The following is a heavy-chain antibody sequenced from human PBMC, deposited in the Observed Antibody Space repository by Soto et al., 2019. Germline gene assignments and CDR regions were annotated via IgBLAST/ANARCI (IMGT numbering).Heavy chain of an antibody. CDR1: GFTFSSYA. CDR2: VSYDGSNT. V-gene: IGHV3-30-3*01. CDR3: ARNQSDIVVVPALSTSGDYGMDV. Sequence: GGSLRLSCAASGFTFSSYAMHWVRQAPGKGLEWVAVVSYDGSNTYYADSVKGRFTISRDNSKNTLYLQMNSLRAEDTAVYYCARNQSDIVVVPALSTSGDYGMDVWGQGTTVTVSS. D-gene: IGHD2-2*01. J-gene: IGHJ6*02.